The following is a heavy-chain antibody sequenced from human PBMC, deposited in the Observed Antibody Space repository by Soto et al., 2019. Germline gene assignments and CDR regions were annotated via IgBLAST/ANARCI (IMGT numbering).Heavy chain of an antibody. CDR2: INSDGSST. D-gene: IGHD2-21*01. CDR3: ARVPAYSQNAFDI. J-gene: IGHJ3*02. Sequence: LRLSCAASGFTFSSYWMHWVRQAPGKGLVWVSRINSDGSSTSYADSVKGRFTISRDNAKNTLYLQMNSLRAEDTAVYYCARVPAYSQNAFDIWGQGTMVTVSS. V-gene: IGHV3-74*01. CDR1: GFTFSSYW.